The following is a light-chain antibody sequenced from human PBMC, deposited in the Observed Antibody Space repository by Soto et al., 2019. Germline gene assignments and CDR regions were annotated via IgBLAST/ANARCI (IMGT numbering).Light chain of an antibody. J-gene: IGKJ4*01. CDR2: GAS. CDR3: QQYGSVPLT. Sequence: EIVLTQSPGTLSLSPEERATLSCRASQSVSTNYLAWYQQKPGQAPRLLIYGASSRATGIPDRFSGSWSGADCALAIGGLEPEDFAVYYCQQYGSVPLTFGGGTKVEIK. V-gene: IGKV3-20*01. CDR1: QSVSTNY.